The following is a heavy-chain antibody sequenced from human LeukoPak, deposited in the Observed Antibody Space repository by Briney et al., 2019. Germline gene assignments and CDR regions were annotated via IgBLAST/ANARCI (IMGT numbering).Heavy chain of an antibody. Sequence: ASVKVPCKASGYTFTSYGISWVRQAPGQGLEWMGWISAYNGNTNYAQKLQGRVTMTTDTSTSTAYMELRSLRSDDTAVYYCPREYYDILTDTDDAFDIWGQGTMVTVSS. CDR1: GYTFTSYG. D-gene: IGHD3-9*01. J-gene: IGHJ3*02. V-gene: IGHV1-18*01. CDR2: ISAYNGNT. CDR3: PREYYDILTDTDDAFDI.